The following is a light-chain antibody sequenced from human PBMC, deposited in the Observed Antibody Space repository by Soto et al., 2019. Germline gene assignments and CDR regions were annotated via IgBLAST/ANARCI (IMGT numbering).Light chain of an antibody. CDR2: EVS. J-gene: IGLJ3*02. CDR3: SSRGASFNGV. CDR1: SSDVGGYNY. Sequence: QSALTQPASVSGSPGQSITISCTGTSSDVGGYNYVSWYQQHPGKAPKLMIYEVSNRPSGVSNRFSGSKSGNTASLTISGLQAEDEADYYCSSRGASFNGVFGGGTQLTVL. V-gene: IGLV2-14*01.